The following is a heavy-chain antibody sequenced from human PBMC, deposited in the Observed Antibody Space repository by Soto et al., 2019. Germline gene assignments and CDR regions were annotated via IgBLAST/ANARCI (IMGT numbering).Heavy chain of an antibody. Sequence: EVQLLESGGGLVQPGGSLRLSCTASGFTFSDHAMTWVRQAPGTGLEWLSGISGGGSGAYYSDSVKGRFTVPRANSNNTLFLQMASLRVEDTAVYYSAIALWWYTHWGQGNLVTVSS. CDR3: AIALWWYTH. V-gene: IGHV3-23*01. CDR1: GFTFSDHA. D-gene: IGHD2-15*01. J-gene: IGHJ4*02. CDR2: ISGGGSGA.